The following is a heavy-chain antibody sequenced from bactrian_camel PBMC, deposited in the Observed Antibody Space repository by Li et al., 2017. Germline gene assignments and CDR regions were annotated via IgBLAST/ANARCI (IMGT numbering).Heavy chain of an antibody. CDR2: IGPDGST. CDR1: GYTDSDYC. J-gene: IGHJ6*01. D-gene: IGHD4*01. Sequence: HVQLVESGGGSAQAGGSLRLSCAASGYTDSDYCVGWFRQVVGKEREGVAVIGPDGSTMYGDSVKGRFNISRDNAKNTLYLQMNSLTLDVTAMYYCATDLPSVCGYELGTPFPVAFTAWGQGTQVTVS. CDR3: ATDLPSVCGYELGTPFPVAFTA. V-gene: IGHV3S55*01.